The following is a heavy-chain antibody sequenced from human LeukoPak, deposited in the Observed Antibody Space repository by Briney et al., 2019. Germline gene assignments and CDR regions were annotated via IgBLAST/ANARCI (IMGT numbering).Heavy chain of an antibody. CDR2: VSHSGRGGAI. D-gene: IGHD4-17*01. CDR1: GLAFSTYD. V-gene: IGHV3-48*03. J-gene: IGHJ4*02. CDR3: ARSHGDSDYYDY. Sequence: GGSLRLSCVASGLAFSTYDMSWVRQAPGKGLEWIPFVSHSGRGGAIFYAEAMKGRFIISRDKAENPLGRQMSSLRVDHTAVYYCARSHGDSDYYDYWGLGTLVTVSS.